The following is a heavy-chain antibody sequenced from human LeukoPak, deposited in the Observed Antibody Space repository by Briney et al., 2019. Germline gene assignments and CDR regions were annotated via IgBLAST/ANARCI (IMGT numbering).Heavy chain of an antibody. CDR1: GYSISSGYY. J-gene: IGHJ4*02. CDR3: ARDPYSSSWSPYYFDY. V-gene: IGHV4-38-2*02. Sequence: SETLSLTCTVSGYSISSGYYWGWIRQPPGKGLEWIGSIYHSGSTYYNPSLKSRVTISVDTSKNRFSLKLSSVTAADTAVYYCARDPYSSSWSPYYFDYWGLGSLVTVSS. D-gene: IGHD6-13*01. CDR2: IYHSGST.